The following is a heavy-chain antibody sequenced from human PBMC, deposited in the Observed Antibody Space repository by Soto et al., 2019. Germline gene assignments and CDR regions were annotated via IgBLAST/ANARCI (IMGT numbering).Heavy chain of an antibody. CDR2: IYLSGST. CDR3: ARSYSSVGWFDP. D-gene: IGHD6-25*01. CDR1: GGSISSGGYS. Sequence: SETLSLTCAVSGGSISSGGYSWSWIRQPPGKGLEWIGYIYLSGSTYYNPSLKSRVTISVDRSKNQFSLKLSSVTAADTAVYYCARSYSSVGWFDPWGQGTLVTVSS. J-gene: IGHJ5*02. V-gene: IGHV4-30-2*01.